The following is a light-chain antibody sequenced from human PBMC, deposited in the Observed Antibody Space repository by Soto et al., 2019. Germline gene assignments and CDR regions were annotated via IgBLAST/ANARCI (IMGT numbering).Light chain of an antibody. Sequence: SYELTQPPSVSVAPVTTARITCGGNNIGSKSVHWYQQKPVLAPVVGIYYDRGRPSGIPERFSGSKSGNTATLTISRVEAGDEADYYCQVWDSSSDPMVFGGGTKLTVL. V-gene: IGLV3-21*04. CDR1: NIGSKS. J-gene: IGLJ2*01. CDR2: YDR. CDR3: QVWDSSSDPMV.